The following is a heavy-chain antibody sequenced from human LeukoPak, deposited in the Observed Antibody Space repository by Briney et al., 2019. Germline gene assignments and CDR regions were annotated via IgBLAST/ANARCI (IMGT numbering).Heavy chain of an antibody. Sequence: SETLSLTCTVSGGSISSYYWSWIRQPPGKGLEWIGYIYYSGSTNYNPSLKSRVTISVDTSKNQFSLKLSSVTAADTAVYYCARGGRLGELSLYSGAFDIWGQGTMVTVPS. CDR1: GGSISSYY. CDR2: IYYSGST. D-gene: IGHD3-16*02. CDR3: ARGGRLGELSLYSGAFDI. J-gene: IGHJ3*02. V-gene: IGHV4-59*01.